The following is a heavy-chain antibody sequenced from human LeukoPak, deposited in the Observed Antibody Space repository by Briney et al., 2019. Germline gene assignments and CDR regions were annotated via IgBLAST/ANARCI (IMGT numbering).Heavy chain of an antibody. J-gene: IGHJ4*02. Sequence: KYSETLSLTCTVSGGSISSSSYYWGWIRQPPGKGLEWIGSIYYSGSTYYNPSLKSRVTIPVDTSKNQFSLKLSSVTAADTAVYYCARSRRRVVVTAILGYDYWGQGTLVTVSS. V-gene: IGHV4-39*07. CDR1: GGSISSSSYY. CDR3: ARSRRRVVVTAILGYDY. CDR2: IYYSGST. D-gene: IGHD2-21*02.